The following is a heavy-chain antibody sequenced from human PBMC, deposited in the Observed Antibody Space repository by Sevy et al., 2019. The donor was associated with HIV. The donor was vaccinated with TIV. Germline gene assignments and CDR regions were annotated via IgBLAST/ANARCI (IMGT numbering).Heavy chain of an antibody. CDR3: AREDRRVGQWLAGWFDP. CDR1: GGSISSYY. Sequence: SETLSLTCTVSGGSISSYYWSWIRQPPGKGLEWIGYIYYSGSTNYNPSLKSRVTISVDTSKHQFSLKLSSVTAADTAVYYCAREDRRVGQWLAGWFDPWGQGTLVTVSS. J-gene: IGHJ5*02. CDR2: IYYSGST. V-gene: IGHV4-59*01. D-gene: IGHD6-19*01.